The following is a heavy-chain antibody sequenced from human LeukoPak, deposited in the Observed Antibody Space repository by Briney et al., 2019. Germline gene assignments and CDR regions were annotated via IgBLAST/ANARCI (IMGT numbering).Heavy chain of an antibody. CDR1: GFSISSGYY. Sequence: PSETLSLACGVSGFSISSGYYWGWIRQPPGKGLEWIGSIYHSGNTFYNPSLKSRVTISVDTSKNQFPLKLKFVTAADTAMYYCARDLWFGESRGGYWGQGTLVTVSS. V-gene: IGHV4-38-2*02. CDR3: ARDLWFGESRGGY. J-gene: IGHJ4*02. D-gene: IGHD3-10*01. CDR2: IYHSGNT.